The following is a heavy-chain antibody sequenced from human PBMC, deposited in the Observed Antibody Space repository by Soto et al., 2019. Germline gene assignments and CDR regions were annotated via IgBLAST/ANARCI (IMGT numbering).Heavy chain of an antibody. Sequence: EVQLLESGGGLVQPGGSLRLSCAASGFTFSSYAMTWVRQATGMGLEWVSAISGSGITTYYADSVKGRFTISRDNSKNTLYLQMNSLRAEDTAVYYCAKDRGYSYGYDAFDIWGQGTMVTVSS. J-gene: IGHJ3*02. D-gene: IGHD5-18*01. CDR1: GFTFSSYA. CDR3: AKDRGYSYGYDAFDI. V-gene: IGHV3-23*01. CDR2: ISGSGITT.